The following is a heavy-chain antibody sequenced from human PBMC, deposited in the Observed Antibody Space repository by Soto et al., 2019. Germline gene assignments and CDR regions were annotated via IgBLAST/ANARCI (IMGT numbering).Heavy chain of an antibody. CDR3: AKLNLFVSAAAGRGPFDY. D-gene: IGHD6-13*01. V-gene: IGHV3-23*01. Sequence: VQLLESGGGLVQPGGSLRLSCAASGFTFSNYAMSWVRQAPGKGLEWVSAVSGSGGKTYYADSVQGRFTISRDSSKNMPNLQMNSLRAEDTAVYYCAKLNLFVSAAAGRGPFDYWGQGTLVTVSS. CDR1: GFTFSNYA. J-gene: IGHJ4*02. CDR2: VSGSGGKT.